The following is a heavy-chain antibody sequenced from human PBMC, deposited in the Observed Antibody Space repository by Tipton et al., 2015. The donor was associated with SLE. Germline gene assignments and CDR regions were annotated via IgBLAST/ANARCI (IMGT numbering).Heavy chain of an antibody. CDR3: VADSSGYYDFHH. D-gene: IGHD3-22*01. CDR1: GGSITSNY. J-gene: IGHJ1*01. CDR2: IYHSGST. V-gene: IGHV4-59*05. Sequence: TLSLTCTVSGGSITSNYWSWIRQPAGKGLEWIGSIYHSGSTYYNPSLKSRLTISVDTSKNQFSLKLSNVTAADTAVYYCVADSSGYYDFHHWGQGTLVTVSS.